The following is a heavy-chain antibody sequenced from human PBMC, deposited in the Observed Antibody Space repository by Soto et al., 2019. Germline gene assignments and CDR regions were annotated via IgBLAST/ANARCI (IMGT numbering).Heavy chain of an antibody. Sequence: QVQLVESGGGVVQPGRSLRLSCAASGFTFSDYAMHWVRQAPGKGLEWVAVISFDGSERDHADSVKGRFTISRDNSKNTLNLQMDSLRVDDTAVYYCAKALGELSPESYDYWGQGTLITVSS. J-gene: IGHJ4*02. CDR3: AKALGELSPESYDY. D-gene: IGHD3-16*02. V-gene: IGHV3-30*18. CDR1: GFTFSDYA. CDR2: ISFDGSER.